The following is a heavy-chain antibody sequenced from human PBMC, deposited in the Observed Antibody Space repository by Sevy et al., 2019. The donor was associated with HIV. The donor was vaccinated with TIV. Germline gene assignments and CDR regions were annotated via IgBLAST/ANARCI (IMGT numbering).Heavy chain of an antibody. CDR3: VRDTQFGFDY. Sequence: GGSLRLYCVASGFRFSDEPMNWVRQAPGKGLEWISNMRSDSSVMSYADTVRGRFTVSRDNARNSLSLQLNSLRDEDTALYYCVRDTQFGFDYWGQGTLVTVSS. CDR1: GFRFSDEP. V-gene: IGHV3-48*02. J-gene: IGHJ4*02. D-gene: IGHD3-16*01. CDR2: MRSDSSVM.